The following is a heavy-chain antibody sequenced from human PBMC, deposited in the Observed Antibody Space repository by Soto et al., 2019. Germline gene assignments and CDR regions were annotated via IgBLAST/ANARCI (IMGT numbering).Heavy chain of an antibody. CDR2: IIPIFGTA. D-gene: IGHD4-4*01. J-gene: IGHJ6*02. Sequence: GXSLRLSCAAPESILRGYGLHWFRQAPVNGLEWVVIIPIFGTANYAQKFQGRVTITADESTSTAYMELSSLRSEDTAVYYCARDPIEGHPDYSNYEADGMDVWGQGTTVTVSS. CDR3: ARDPIEGHPDYSNYEADGMDV. CDR1: ESILRGYG. V-gene: IGHV1-69*01.